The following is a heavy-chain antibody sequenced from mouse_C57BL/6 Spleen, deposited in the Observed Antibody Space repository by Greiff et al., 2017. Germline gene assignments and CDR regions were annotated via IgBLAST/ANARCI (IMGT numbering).Heavy chain of an antibody. V-gene: IGHV1-74*01. D-gene: IGHD2-14*01. Sequence: QVQLQQPGAELVKPGASVKVSCKASGYTFTNYCMHWVKQRPGQGLEWIGRIHPSDSDTNYNQKFKGKATLTADISSSTAYMQLSSLTSEASAVYYCELAEVLRLYYSMDYWGQGTSVTVSA. CDR2: IHPSDSDT. J-gene: IGHJ4*01. CDR3: ELAEVLRLYYSMDY. CDR1: GYTFTNYC.